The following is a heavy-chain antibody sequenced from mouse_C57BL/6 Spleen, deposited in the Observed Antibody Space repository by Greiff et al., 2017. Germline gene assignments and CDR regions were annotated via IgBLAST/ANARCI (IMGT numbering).Heavy chain of an antibody. J-gene: IGHJ2*01. D-gene: IGHD3-2*02. CDR2: IDPSDSYT. V-gene: IGHV1-50*01. CDR1: GYTFTSYW. Sequence: VQLQQPGAELVKPGASVKLSCKASGYTFTSYWMQWVKQRPGQSLEWIGEIDPSDSYTNYNQKFKGKATLTVDTSSSTAYMQLSSLTSEDSAVYYCALTAQVFDYWGQGTTLTVSS. CDR3: ALTAQVFDY.